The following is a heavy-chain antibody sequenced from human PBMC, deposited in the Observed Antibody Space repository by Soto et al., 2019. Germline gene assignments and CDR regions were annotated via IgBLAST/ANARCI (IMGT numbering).Heavy chain of an antibody. CDR3: ASPPVTAIEIQLWLSI. CDR2: IIPIFGTA. Sequence: GASVKVSCKASGGTFSSYAISWVRQAPGQGLEWMGGIIPIFGTANYAQKFQGRVTITADESTSTAYMELSSLRSEDTAVYYCASPPVTAIEIQLWLSIWGQGTLVTV. V-gene: IGHV1-69*13. J-gene: IGHJ4*02. D-gene: IGHD2-21*02. CDR1: GGTFSSYA.